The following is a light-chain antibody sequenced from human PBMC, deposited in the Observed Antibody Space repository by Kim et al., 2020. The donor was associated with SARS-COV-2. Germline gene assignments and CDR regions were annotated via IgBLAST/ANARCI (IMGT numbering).Light chain of an antibody. V-gene: IGKV1-16*02. CDR2: FAS. CDR1: QDISND. CDR3: LQYNSYPRT. Sequence: DIQVTQSPSSLSASVGDRVTITCRASQDISNDLAWFQQKPGKAPKSLIYFASSLQGGVPSKFSGSGSGTDFTLTISSLQPEDFAIYYCLQYNSYPRTFSGGTKVDIK. J-gene: IGKJ4*01.